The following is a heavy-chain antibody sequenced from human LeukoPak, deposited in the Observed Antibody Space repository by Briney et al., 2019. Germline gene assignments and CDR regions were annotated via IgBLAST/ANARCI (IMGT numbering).Heavy chain of an antibody. D-gene: IGHD4-11*01. Sequence: AGSLTLSCAAATLTVSDNYMDWDRQAPGKGMEWDSVIYRGDNKYYAESVKGRFTISRDSYKHTLYLQMNSLRVEDTAVYFCARERLPVTTSWSYLDFWGQGTLVTVSS. CDR1: TLTVSDNY. CDR2: IYRGDNK. J-gene: IGHJ4*02. V-gene: IGHV3-53*01. CDR3: ARERLPVTTSWSYLDF.